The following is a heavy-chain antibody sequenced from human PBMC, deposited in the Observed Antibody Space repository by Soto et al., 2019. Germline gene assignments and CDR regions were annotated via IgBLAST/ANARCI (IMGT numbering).Heavy chain of an antibody. Sequence: PSQTLSLTCTVSVGLINSYYWSWIRQSPGKGLEWIGYIYYRGITSYNPSLKSRVTMSADTSKNQFSLKLTSVTGADTAVYYCARTYDSNGYANEFDSWGQGILVTVSS. V-gene: IGHV4-59*01. CDR2: IYYRGIT. CDR1: VGLINSYY. D-gene: IGHD3-22*01. J-gene: IGHJ4*02. CDR3: ARTYDSNGYANEFDS.